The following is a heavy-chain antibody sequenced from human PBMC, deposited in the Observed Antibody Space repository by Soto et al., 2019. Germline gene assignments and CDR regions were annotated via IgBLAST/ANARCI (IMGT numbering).Heavy chain of an antibody. CDR1: VGSLSGSF. J-gene: IGHJ4*02. D-gene: IGHD1-20*01. Sequence: PSETLSLTCAVYVGSLSGSFWTWVRQFPGRGLEWIGEISPTGNAKYRSSLNGRVTISLDTSKNQFSLNLNSLIAADTAVYYCVRYNWPLFDYWGQGVQVTVSS. V-gene: IGHV4-34*01. CDR2: ISPTGNA. CDR3: VRYNWPLFDY.